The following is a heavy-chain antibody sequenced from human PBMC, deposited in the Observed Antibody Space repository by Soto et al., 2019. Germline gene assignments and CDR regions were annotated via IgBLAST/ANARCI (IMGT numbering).Heavy chain of an antibody. CDR1: GGSISTSSSTYY. J-gene: IGHJ5*02. Sequence: SETLSLTCSVSGGSISTSSSTYYWGWMRQPPGKGLEWIGCIFYSGTTFYNPSLKSRINMSADTSKNQFSLKVTSVTAADTAVYYCARGGDFSRTGWFDPWGQGTRVTVSS. D-gene: IGHD3-10*01. CDR2: IFYSGTT. CDR3: ARGGDFSRTGWFDP. V-gene: IGHV4-39*07.